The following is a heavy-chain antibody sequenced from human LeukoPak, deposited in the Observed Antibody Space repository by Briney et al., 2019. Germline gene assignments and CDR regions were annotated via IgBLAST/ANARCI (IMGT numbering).Heavy chain of an antibody. V-gene: IGHV3-33*01. Sequence: GGSLRLSCAASGFTFSSYGMHWVRQAPGKGLEWVAVIWSDGRNKFYGGSVKGRFTISRDNSKNTLYLQMNSLRAEDTAVYYCVTSVGDLYFFDYWGQGTLVTVSS. CDR3: VTSVGDLYFFDY. J-gene: IGHJ4*02. CDR2: IWSDGRNK. D-gene: IGHD3-16*01. CDR1: GFTFSSYG.